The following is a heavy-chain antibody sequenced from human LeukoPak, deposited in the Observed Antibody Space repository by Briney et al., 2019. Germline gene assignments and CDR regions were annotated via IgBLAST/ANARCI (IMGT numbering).Heavy chain of an antibody. V-gene: IGHV4-59*01. J-gene: IGHJ6*03. CDR1: GVSINSYF. Sequence: PSETLSLTCSVSGVSINSYFWSWIRQPPGKGLEWIGYIHYSGSSNYNSSLKSRVTIAVDTSKNQFSLRLTSVTAADTAVYYCARVITSGYSYDYYYMDFWGRGTTVTVSS. CDR3: ARVITSGYSYDYYYMDF. D-gene: IGHD3-22*01. CDR2: IHYSGSS.